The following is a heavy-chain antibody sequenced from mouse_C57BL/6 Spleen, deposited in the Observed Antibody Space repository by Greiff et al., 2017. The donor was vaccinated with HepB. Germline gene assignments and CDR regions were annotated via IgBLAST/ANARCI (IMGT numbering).Heavy chain of an antibody. CDR2: ISDGGSYT. CDR3: ARRNYCGSSYAMDY. J-gene: IGHJ4*01. Sequence: EVQRVESGGGLVKPGGSLKLSCAASGFTFSSYAMSWVRQTPEKRLEWVATISDGGSYTYYPDNVKGRFTISRDNAKNNLYLQMSHLKSEDTAMYYCARRNYCGSSYAMDYWGQGTSVTVSS. CDR1: GFTFSSYA. V-gene: IGHV5-4*03. D-gene: IGHD1-1*01.